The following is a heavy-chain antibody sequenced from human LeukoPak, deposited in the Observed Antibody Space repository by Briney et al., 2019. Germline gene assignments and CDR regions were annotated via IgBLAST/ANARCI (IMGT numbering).Heavy chain of an antibody. V-gene: IGHV1-2*06. Sequence: GASVKVSCKASGYTFNGYYMQWVRQAPGQGLEWLGRINPNSGGTESPQKFRGRITMTINTSTRTAYMELGSLRFDDTAVYYCARDRRGYGGYDMNWGQGTLVTVSS. D-gene: IGHD5-12*01. CDR3: ARDRRGYGGYDMN. J-gene: IGHJ4*02. CDR2: INPNSGGT. CDR1: GYTFNGYY.